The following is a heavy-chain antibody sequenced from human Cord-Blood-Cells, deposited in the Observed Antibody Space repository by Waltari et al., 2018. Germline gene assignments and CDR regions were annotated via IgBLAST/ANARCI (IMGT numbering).Heavy chain of an antibody. J-gene: IGHJ3*02. CDR2: IYHSGST. CDR1: GGSISSSNW. CDR3: ARFYGIAARPDRDDAFDI. V-gene: IGHV4-4*02. Sequence: QVQLQESGPGLVKPSGTLSLTCAVSGGSISSSNWWSWVRQPPGKGLEWIGEIYHSGSTNYNPSLKSRVTISVDKSKNQFSLKLSSVTAADTAVYYCARFYGIAARPDRDDAFDIWGQGTMVTVSS. D-gene: IGHD6-6*01.